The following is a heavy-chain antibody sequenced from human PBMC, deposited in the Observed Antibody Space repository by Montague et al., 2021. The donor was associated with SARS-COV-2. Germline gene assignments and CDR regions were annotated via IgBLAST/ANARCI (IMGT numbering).Heavy chain of an antibody. Sequence: SLRLSCAVSGLTLDSFVMSWVRQAPGKGLEWVANIHEDESKRFYLDSVKGRFTISRDSAKSLVYLQMNSLSPEDTPVYYCARARNHGFDIWGHGTTVTVSS. CDR1: GLTLDSFV. V-gene: IGHV3-7*01. CDR3: ARARNHGFDI. J-gene: IGHJ3*02. CDR2: IHEDESKR. D-gene: IGHD2/OR15-2a*01.